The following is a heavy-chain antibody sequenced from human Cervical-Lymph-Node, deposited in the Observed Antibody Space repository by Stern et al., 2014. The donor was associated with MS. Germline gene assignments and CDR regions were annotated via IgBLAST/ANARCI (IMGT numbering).Heavy chain of an antibody. CDR2: IIPIIGTP. J-gene: IGHJ5*01. CDR3: ARGTVTNCFDS. D-gene: IGHD4-17*01. CDR1: GGSFSSNA. V-gene: IGHV1-69*01. Sequence: QVQLVQSGAEVRKPGSSVKVTCKVTGGSFSSNAITWVRQAPGQGLEWMGGIIPIIGTPNYAQKFQGRVTITADASTRTAYMDLSSLRSEDTAVYYCARGTVTNCFDSWGQGTLVTISA.